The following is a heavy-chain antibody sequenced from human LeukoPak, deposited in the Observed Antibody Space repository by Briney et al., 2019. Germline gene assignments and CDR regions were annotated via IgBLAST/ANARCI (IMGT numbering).Heavy chain of an antibody. D-gene: IGHD3-9*01. V-gene: IGHV3-11*06. CDR3: ASSSYDILTGYYQGGDAFDI. J-gene: IGHJ3*02. CDR2: ISSSSSYT. Sequence: GGSLRLSCAASGFTFSDYYMSWIRQAPGKGLEWVSYISSSSSYTNYADSVKGRFTISRDNAKNSLYLQMNSLRTEDTAVYYCASSSYDILTGYYQGGDAFDIWGQGTMDTVSS. CDR1: GFTFSDYY.